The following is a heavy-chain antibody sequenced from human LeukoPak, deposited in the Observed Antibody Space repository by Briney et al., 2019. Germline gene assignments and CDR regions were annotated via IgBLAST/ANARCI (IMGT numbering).Heavy chain of an antibody. CDR2: ISGSGGNT. CDR3: AKGVSGVWDY. J-gene: IGHJ4*02. V-gene: IGHV3-23*01. D-gene: IGHD3-10*01. CDR1: GFTLSSYA. Sequence: PGGSLRLSCAASGFTLSSYAMNWVRQAPGKGLEWVSGISGSGGNTYYADSVKGRFTISRDNSKNTLYLQMNSLRAEDTAVYYCAKGVSGVWDYWGQGTLVTVSS.